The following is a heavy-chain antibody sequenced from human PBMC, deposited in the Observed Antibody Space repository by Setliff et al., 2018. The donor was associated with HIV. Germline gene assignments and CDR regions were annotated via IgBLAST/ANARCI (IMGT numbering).Heavy chain of an antibody. Sequence: GASVKVSCKASGFIFTNYGIHWVRQAPGHGLEWMGFINSGTGNTIYSQKFQGRVTFSRDTSARTAYMELRSLRSDDTAVYYCARVYDFWSGYIPDYYYYYYLDVWGKGTTVTVSS. J-gene: IGHJ6*03. CDR3: ARVYDFWSGYIPDYYYYYYLDV. CDR1: GFIFTNYG. V-gene: IGHV1-3*01. D-gene: IGHD3-3*01. CDR2: INSGTGNT.